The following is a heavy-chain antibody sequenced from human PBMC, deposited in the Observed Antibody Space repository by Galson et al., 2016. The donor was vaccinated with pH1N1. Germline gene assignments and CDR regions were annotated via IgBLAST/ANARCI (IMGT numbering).Heavy chain of an antibody. J-gene: IGHJ4*02. CDR3: AKLASYSTSSVASYFDS. V-gene: IGHV3-30*18. Sequence: SLRLSCAASGFTFSDYAMHWVRQAPGKGLEWVAIMSYVGNNKYYAGSVKGRFTISRDNSKNTLYLQMNSLRAEDTAVYYCAKLASYSTSSVASYFDSWGQGTLVTVSS. CDR2: MSYVGNNK. CDR1: GFTFSDYA. D-gene: IGHD6-6*01.